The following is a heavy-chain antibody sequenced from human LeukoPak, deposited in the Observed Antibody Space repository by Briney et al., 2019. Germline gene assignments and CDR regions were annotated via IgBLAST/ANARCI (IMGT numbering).Heavy chain of an antibody. D-gene: IGHD3-10*01. CDR2: ISYDGSNK. CDR1: GLIFSSYA. CDR3: ARARDYYGSGGSWFDP. J-gene: IGHJ5*02. Sequence: PGGALRLSCAASGLIFSSYAMHWVRQAPGKGLEGVAVISYDGSNKYYADSVKGRFTISRDNSKNTLYLQMNRLRAEDTAVYYCARARDYYGSGGSWFDPWGQGTLVTVSS. V-gene: IGHV3-30-3*01.